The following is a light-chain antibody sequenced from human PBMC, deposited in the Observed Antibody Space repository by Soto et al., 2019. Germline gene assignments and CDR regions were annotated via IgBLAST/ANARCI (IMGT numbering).Light chain of an antibody. CDR2: SAS. J-gene: IGKJ3*01. Sequence: EIAMTQSPATLSVSPGESATLSCRASQSIALNLAWYQHKPGQAPRLLMYSASTRATGVPDRFSGSASGTEFTLSISGLQSEDFTVDYCQKYHDWPPAITFGPGTKVDLK. CDR3: QKYHDWPPAIT. CDR1: QSIALN. V-gene: IGKV3-15*01.